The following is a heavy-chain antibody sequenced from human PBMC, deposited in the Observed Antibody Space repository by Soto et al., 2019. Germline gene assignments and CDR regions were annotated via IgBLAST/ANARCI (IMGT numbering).Heavy chain of an antibody. D-gene: IGHD3-10*01. CDR1: GYIFTSYA. J-gene: IGHJ4*02. V-gene: IGHV1-3*05. Sequence: QVQLVQSGAEEKKPGASVKVSCKASGYIFTSYAMQWVRQAPGQRLEWMGWINAGNGNTKYSQKFQGRVTITRDTSASTAYMELSSLRFEDTAVDYCARDFNYGSGDYWGQGTLVTVSS. CDR2: INAGNGNT. CDR3: ARDFNYGSGDY.